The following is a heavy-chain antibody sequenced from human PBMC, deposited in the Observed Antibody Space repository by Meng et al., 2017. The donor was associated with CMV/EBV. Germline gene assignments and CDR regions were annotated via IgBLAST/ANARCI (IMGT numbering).Heavy chain of an antibody. V-gene: IGHV1-46*01. J-gene: IGHJ5*02. D-gene: IGHD6-6*01. Sequence: LGKYAAERNTPGASVMVSCKSSGYTVISYYLHWVRQAPGQRLEWMGIINPSGGSTSYAQKFQGRVTMTRDTSTSTVYMELSSLRSEDTAVYYCAREEGIAARSDWFDPWGQGTLVTVSS. CDR3: AREEGIAARSDWFDP. CDR1: GYTVISYY. CDR2: INPSGGST.